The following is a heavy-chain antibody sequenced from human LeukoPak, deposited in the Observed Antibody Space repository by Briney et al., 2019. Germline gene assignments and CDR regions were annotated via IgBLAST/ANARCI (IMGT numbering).Heavy chain of an antibody. D-gene: IGHD5-24*01. V-gene: IGHV4-59*01. CDR3: VRDRELTY. CDR2: IYNSGST. CDR1: DGSISIYY. J-gene: IGHJ4*02. Sequence: SETLSLTCTVSDGSISIYYWSWIRQHPGKGLEWIGYIYNSGSTIYNPSLKSRVTISADTSKNQFSLKLSSVTAADTAVYYCVRDRELTYWGQGTQVTVSS.